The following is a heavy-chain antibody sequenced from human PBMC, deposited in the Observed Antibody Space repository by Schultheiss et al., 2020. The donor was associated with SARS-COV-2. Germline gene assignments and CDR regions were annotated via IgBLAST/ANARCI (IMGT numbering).Heavy chain of an antibody. J-gene: IGHJ6*02. V-gene: IGHV1-2*04. CDR3: ARKGSSWDYGMDV. CDR2: INPNSGGT. D-gene: IGHD6-13*01. Sequence: ASVKVSCKASGYTFTGYYMHWVRQAPGQGLEWMGWINPNSGGTNYAQKFQGWVTMTRDTSISTADMELSRLRSDDTAVYYCARKGSSWDYGMDVWGQGTTVTVSS. CDR1: GYTFTGYY.